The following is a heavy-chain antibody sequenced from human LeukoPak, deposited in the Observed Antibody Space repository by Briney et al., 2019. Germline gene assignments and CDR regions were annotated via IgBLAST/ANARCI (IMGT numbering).Heavy chain of an antibody. J-gene: IGHJ4*01. Sequence: GGSRRLSGVTSGFPFTMLSMSWVPQAPGKALEWVAFIGHVAGDIFYGDSVRGRFNISRDDAKGSVYLQMNSLRVDDTAVYFCARDPYTGSMFDYWGHGTLVTVSS. CDR2: IGHVAGDI. D-gene: IGHD1-1*01. V-gene: IGHV3-21*01. CDR3: ARDPYTGSMFDY. CDR1: GFPFTMLS.